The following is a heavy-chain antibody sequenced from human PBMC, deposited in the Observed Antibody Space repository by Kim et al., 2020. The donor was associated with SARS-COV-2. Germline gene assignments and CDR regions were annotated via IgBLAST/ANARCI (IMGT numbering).Heavy chain of an antibody. V-gene: IGHV3-48*03. J-gene: IGHJ2*01. D-gene: IGHD3-10*01. Sequence: GGSLRLSCAASGFTFSSYEMNWVRQAPGKGLEWVSYISSSGSTIYYADSVKGRFTISRDNAKNSLYLQMNSLRAEDTAVYYCARDARPFGSELLWFGESAYWYFDLWGRGTLVTVSS. CDR3: ARDARPFGSELLWFGESAYWYFDL. CDR2: ISSSGSTI. CDR1: GFTFSSYE.